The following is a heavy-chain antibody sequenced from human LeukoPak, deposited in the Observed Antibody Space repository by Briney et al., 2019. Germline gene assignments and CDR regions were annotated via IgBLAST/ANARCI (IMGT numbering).Heavy chain of an antibody. Sequence: GGSLRLSCAASGFTFSTYWMSWVRQTPGKGLEWVANVKEDGSRQYYVDSVKGRFTISRDNAKNSLYLQMNSLRVEDTAVYYCARDGGGYDSWGQGTLVTVSS. V-gene: IGHV3-7*01. CDR2: VKEDGSRQ. CDR1: GFTFSTYW. D-gene: IGHD5-24*01. CDR3: ARDGGGYDS. J-gene: IGHJ5*01.